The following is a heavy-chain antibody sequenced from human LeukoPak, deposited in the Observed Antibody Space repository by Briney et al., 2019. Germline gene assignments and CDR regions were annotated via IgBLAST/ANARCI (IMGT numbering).Heavy chain of an antibody. D-gene: IGHD3-22*01. CDR2: ISYDGSNK. V-gene: IGHV3-30-3*01. CDR1: GLTFSSYA. J-gene: IGHJ4*02. Sequence: GGSLRLSCAASGLTFSSYAMHWVRQAPGKGLEWVAVISYDGSNKYYADSVKGRFTISRDNSKNTLYLQMNSLRAEDTAVYYCASLTDRYYYDSSGYSPSTGFDYWGQGTLVTVSS. CDR3: ASLTDRYYYDSSGYSPSTGFDY.